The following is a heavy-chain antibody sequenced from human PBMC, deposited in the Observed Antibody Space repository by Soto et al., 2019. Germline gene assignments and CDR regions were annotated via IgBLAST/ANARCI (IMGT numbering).Heavy chain of an antibody. CDR1: GFNFSGYA. D-gene: IGHD3-10*01. CDR2: LSGGGDAT. CDR3: ARKVSGSTGRPDLWYFDL. J-gene: IGHJ2*01. Sequence: EVQLLASGGGLVQPGGSLRLSCAASGFNFSGYALTWVRQAPGKGLEWVSALSGGGDATFYADSVKGRFTISRDNTKNTLYLQMNTLKAEDTAVYYCARKVSGSTGRPDLWYFDLWGRGTLVTVSS. V-gene: IGHV3-23*01.